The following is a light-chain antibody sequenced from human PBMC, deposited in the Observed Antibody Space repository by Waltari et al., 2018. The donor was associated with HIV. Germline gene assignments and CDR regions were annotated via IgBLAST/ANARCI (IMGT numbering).Light chain of an antibody. V-gene: IGLV2-23*02. CDR2: AVS. CDR3: CSYAGSSTLV. J-gene: IGLJ3*02. CDR1: SSDVGSYNL. Sequence: QSALTQPASVSGSPGQSITISCTGTSSDVGSYNLVSWYQQHPGKAPKLMIYAVSKRPSGVSNRFSGSNSGNTASLTITGLQAEDEADYYCCSYAGSSTLVFGGGTKLTVL.